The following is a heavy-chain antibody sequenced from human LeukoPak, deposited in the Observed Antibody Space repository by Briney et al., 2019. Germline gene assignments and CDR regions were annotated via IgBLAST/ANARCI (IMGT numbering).Heavy chain of an antibody. CDR2: ISSSSSYI. J-gene: IGHJ4*02. V-gene: IGHV3-21*01. CDR1: GFTFSSYS. D-gene: IGHD3-22*01. Sequence: GGSLRLSCAASGFTFSSYSMNWVRQAPGKGLEWASSISSSSSYIYYADSVKGRFTISRDNAKNSLYLQMNSLRAEDTAVYYCARDRGITMIVVPFLGGGYYFDYWGQGTLVTVSS. CDR3: ARDRGITMIVVPFLGGGYYFDY.